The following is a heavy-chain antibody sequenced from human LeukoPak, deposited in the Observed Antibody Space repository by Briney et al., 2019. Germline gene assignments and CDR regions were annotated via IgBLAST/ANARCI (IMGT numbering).Heavy chain of an antibody. J-gene: IGHJ4*02. CDR2: IYYSGST. CDR3: ARGRLDFDY. D-gene: IGHD6-19*01. CDR1: GYSISSGYY. Sequence: SETLSLTCTVSGYSISSGYYWGWIRQPPGKGLEWIGYIYYSGSTNYNPSLKSRVTISVDTSKNQFSLKLSSVTAADTAVYYCARGRLDFDYWGQGTLVTVSS. V-gene: IGHV4-61*01.